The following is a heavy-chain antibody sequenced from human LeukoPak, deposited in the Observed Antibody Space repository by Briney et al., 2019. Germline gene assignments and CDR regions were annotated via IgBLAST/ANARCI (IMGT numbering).Heavy chain of an antibody. V-gene: IGHV1-69*05. CDR1: GGTFSSYA. CDR3: ARDHFPIVVVPAAIRGSDAFDI. J-gene: IGHJ3*02. D-gene: IGHD2-2*02. CDR2: IIPIFGTA. Sequence: SVKVSCKASGGTFSSYAISWVRQAPGQGLEWMGGIIPIFGTANYAQKFQGRVTITTDESTSTAYMELSSLRSEDTAVYYCARDHFPIVVVPAAIRGSDAFDIWGQGTMVTVSS.